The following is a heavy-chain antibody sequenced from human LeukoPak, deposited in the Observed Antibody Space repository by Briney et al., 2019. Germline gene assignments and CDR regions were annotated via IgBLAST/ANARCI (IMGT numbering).Heavy chain of an antibody. CDR1: GGTFSSYA. CDR3: ARSRGAYCSNTSCSRDYYYYYYMDV. D-gene: IGHD2-2*01. V-gene: IGHV1-69*13. Sequence: SVKVSCRASGGTFSSYAISWVRQAPGQGLEWMGGIIPIFGTANYAQKFQGRVTITADESTSTAYMELSSLRSEDTAVYYCARSRGAYCSNTSCSRDYYYYYYMDVWGKGTTVTVSS. CDR2: IIPIFGTA. J-gene: IGHJ6*03.